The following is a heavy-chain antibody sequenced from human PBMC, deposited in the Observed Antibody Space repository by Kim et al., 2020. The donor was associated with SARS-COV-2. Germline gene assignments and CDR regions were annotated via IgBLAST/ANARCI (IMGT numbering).Heavy chain of an antibody. V-gene: IGHV4-34*01. CDR2: INHSGST. D-gene: IGHD3-3*01. J-gene: IGHJ4*02. CDR1: GGSFSGYY. CDR3: ARAHHNTIFGVVIIRGYFDY. Sequence: SETLSLTCAVYGGSFSGYYWSWIRQPPGKGLEWIGEINHSGSTNYNPSLKSRVTISVDTSKNQFSLKLSSVTAADTAVYYCARAHHNTIFGVVIIRGYFDYWGQGTLVTVSS.